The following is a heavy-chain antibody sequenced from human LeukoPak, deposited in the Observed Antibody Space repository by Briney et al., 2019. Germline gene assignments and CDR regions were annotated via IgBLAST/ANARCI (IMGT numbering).Heavy chain of an antibody. Sequence: PGGSLRLSCAASGFTFSSYAMHWVRQAPGKGLEWVAVISYDGSNKYYADSVKGRFTISRDNSKNTLYLQMNSLRAEDTAVYYCASWGYYDILTGYYWDYWGQGTLVTVSS. CDR2: ISYDGSNK. V-gene: IGHV3-30-3*01. J-gene: IGHJ4*02. D-gene: IGHD3-9*01. CDR1: GFTFSSYA. CDR3: ASWGYYDILTGYYWDY.